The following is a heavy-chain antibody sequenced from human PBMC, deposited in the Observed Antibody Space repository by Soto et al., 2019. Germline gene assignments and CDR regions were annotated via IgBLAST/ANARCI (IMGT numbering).Heavy chain of an antibody. D-gene: IGHD3-3*01. Sequence: SVKVSCKASGGTFSSYAISWVRQAPGQGLEWMGGIIPIFGTANYAQKFQGRVTITADESTSTAYMELSSLRSEDTAVYYCARDRITIFGVVTAPPYYGMNVWGQGTTVTVSS. CDR3: ARDRITIFGVVTAPPYYGMNV. V-gene: IGHV1-69*13. CDR2: IIPIFGTA. J-gene: IGHJ6*02. CDR1: GGTFSSYA.